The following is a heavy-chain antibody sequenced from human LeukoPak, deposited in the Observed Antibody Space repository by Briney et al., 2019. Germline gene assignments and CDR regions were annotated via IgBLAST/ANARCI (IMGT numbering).Heavy chain of an antibody. J-gene: IGHJ3*02. CDR3: ARGRSAFDI. CDR1: GCTFTGYY. CDR2: ISAYNGNT. V-gene: IGHV1-18*04. Sequence: ASVKVSCKASGCTFTGYYMHWVRQAPGQGLEWMGWISAYNGNTNYAQKLQGRVTMTTDTSTSTAYMELRSLRSDDTAVYYCARGRSAFDIWGQGTMVTVSS.